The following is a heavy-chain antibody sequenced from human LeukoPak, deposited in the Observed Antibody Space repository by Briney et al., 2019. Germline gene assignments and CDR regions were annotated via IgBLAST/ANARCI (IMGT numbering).Heavy chain of an antibody. CDR3: AKDLSSAITSALVLGV. Sequence: GGSLRLSCTVSGFTFDDYAMHWVRHTPGKGLEWVAGITWNRDNIGYGGSVKGRFTISRDNGKNVLYLQMNSLRPGDTALYYCAKDLSSAITSALVLGVWGQGTTV. D-gene: IGHD3-22*01. J-gene: IGHJ6*02. CDR2: ITWNRDNI. V-gene: IGHV3-9*01. CDR1: GFTFDDYA.